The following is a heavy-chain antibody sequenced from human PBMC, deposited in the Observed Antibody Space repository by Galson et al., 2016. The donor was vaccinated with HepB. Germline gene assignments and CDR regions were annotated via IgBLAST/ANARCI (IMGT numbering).Heavy chain of an antibody. J-gene: IGHJ4*02. CDR1: GFAVSSNF. D-gene: IGHD1-1*01. CDR3: ATERGGFDY. Sequence: SLRLSCAASGFAVSSNFLTWVRQAPGKGLVWVSHIKNDGTTTNYADSVKGRFTISRDNSKNTLYLQMNSLRAEDTAVYYCATERGGFDYWGQGTLVTVSS. CDR2: IKNDGTTT. V-gene: IGHV3-74*01.